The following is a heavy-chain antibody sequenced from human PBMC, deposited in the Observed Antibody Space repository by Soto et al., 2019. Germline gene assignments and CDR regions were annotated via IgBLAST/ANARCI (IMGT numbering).Heavy chain of an antibody. D-gene: IGHD3-10*01. J-gene: IGHJ4*02. V-gene: IGHV1-46*01. CDR3: ARVGKTYYYAY. CDR2: INPSGGST. Sequence: ASVRVSCKASGYTFTSYYMHWVRQAPGQGLEWMGIINPSGGSTSYAQKFQGRVTMTRDTSTSTVYMELSSLRSEDTAVYYCARVGKTYYYAYWGQGTLVTVSS. CDR1: GYTFTSYY.